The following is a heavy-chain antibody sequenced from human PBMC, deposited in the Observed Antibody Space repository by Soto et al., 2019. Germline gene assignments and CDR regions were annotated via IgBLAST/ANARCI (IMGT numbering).Heavy chain of an antibody. CDR3: AREDYYDSSGYSYQYYFDY. CDR1: GYTFTSYG. CDR2: ISAYNGNT. D-gene: IGHD3-22*01. V-gene: IGHV1-18*01. Sequence: ASVKVSCKASGYTFTSYGISGVRQAPGQGLEWMGWISAYNGNTNYAQKLQGRVTMTTDTSTSTAYMELRSLRSDDTAVYYCAREDYYDSSGYSYQYYFDYWGQGTLVTVSS. J-gene: IGHJ4*02.